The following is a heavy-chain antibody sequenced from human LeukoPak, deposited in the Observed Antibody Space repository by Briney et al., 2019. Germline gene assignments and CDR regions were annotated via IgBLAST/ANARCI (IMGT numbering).Heavy chain of an antibody. D-gene: IGHD3-3*01. CDR3: ARRGTFSAFGVVRGWFDP. CDR2: IYHSGST. Sequence: PSETLSLTCAVSGYSISSGYYWGWIRQPPGKGLEWIGSIYHSGSTYYNPSLKGRVTISVDTSKNQFSLKLSSVTAAATAVYYCARRGTFSAFGVVRGWFDPWGQGTLVTVSS. V-gene: IGHV4-38-2*01. J-gene: IGHJ5*02. CDR1: GYSISSGYY.